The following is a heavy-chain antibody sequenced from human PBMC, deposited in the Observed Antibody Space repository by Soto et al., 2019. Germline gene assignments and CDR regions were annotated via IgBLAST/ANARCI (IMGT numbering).Heavy chain of an antibody. J-gene: IGHJ4*02. D-gene: IGHD3-16*02. CDR2: IYWDGDN. V-gene: IGHV2-5*02. CDR3: AHFSLTHRTLDY. Sequence: QITLKESGPTLVKPTETLTLTCTLSGFSLSTSGVGVGWIRQSPGKALEWLALIYWDGDNRHSPSLRSRLTITKDTSKNQVVLTMTNMDPVDTATYYCAHFSLTHRTLDYWGQGTLVTVSS. CDR1: GFSLSTSGVG.